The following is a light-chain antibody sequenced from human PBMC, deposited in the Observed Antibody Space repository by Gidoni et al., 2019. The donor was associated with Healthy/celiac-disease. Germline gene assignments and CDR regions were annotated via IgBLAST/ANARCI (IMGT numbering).Light chain of an antibody. V-gene: IGKV3-15*01. CDR3: QQYNNWPPVT. CDR1: QSVSSN. CDR2: GAS. Sequence: EIVMTQSPATLSVSPGERATLSCRASQSVSSNLAGYQQKPGQAPRLLIYGASTRATGIPARFSGSGSGTEFTLTISRLQSEDFAVYYCQQYNNWPPVTFGGGTKVEIK. J-gene: IGKJ4*01.